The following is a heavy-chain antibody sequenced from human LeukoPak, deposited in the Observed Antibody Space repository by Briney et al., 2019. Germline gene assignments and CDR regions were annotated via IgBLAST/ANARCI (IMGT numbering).Heavy chain of an antibody. CDR3: ARDSTEVLDAFDI. D-gene: IGHD3-10*01. V-gene: IGHV4-59*01. CDR2: IYYSGST. J-gene: IGHJ3*02. CDR1: GGSISSYY. Sequence: SETLSLTCTVSGGSISSYYWSWIRQPPGKGLEWIGYIYYSGSTNYNPSLKSRVTISVDTSKNQFSLKLSSVTAADTAVYYCARDSTEVLDAFDIWGQGTMVTVSS.